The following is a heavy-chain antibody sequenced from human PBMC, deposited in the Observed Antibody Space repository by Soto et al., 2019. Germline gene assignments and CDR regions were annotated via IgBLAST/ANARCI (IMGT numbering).Heavy chain of an antibody. D-gene: IGHD2-15*01. J-gene: IGHJ6*02. CDR2: ISSSGSTI. CDR3: ASWWRKYYGMDV. CDR1: GFIFSIYE. V-gene: IGHV3-48*03. Sequence: GGSLRLSCAASGFIFSIYEMNWVRQAPGKGLEWVSFISSSGSTIYYADSVKGRFTISRDNAKNSLYLQMNSLRAEDTAVYYCASWWRKYYGMDVWGQGTTVTVSS.